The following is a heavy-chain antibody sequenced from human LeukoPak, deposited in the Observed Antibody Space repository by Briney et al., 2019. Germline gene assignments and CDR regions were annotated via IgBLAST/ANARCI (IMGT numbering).Heavy chain of an antibody. CDR3: ARLCPGIAAAGYWFDP. CDR1: GGSISSSSYY. D-gene: IGHD6-13*01. J-gene: IGHJ5*02. Sequence: SETLSLTCTVSGGSISSSSYYWGWIRQPPGKGLEWIVSIYYSGSTYYNPSLKSRVTISVDTSKNQFSLKLSSVTAADTAVYYCARLCPGIAAAGYWFDPWGQGTLVTVSS. V-gene: IGHV4-39*01. CDR2: IYYSGST.